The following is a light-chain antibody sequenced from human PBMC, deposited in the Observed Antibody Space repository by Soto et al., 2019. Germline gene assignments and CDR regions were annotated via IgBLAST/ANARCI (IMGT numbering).Light chain of an antibody. V-gene: IGKV3-20*01. Sequence: EIVLTQSPGILSLSPGERATLSCRASQSVSSSYLAWYQQKPGQAPRLLIYGASSRATGIPDRFSGSGSGTDFTLTISRLEPEDFAVYYCQQYGRSPSTFGGGTKVEIK. CDR3: QQYGRSPST. CDR1: QSVSSSY. J-gene: IGKJ4*01. CDR2: GAS.